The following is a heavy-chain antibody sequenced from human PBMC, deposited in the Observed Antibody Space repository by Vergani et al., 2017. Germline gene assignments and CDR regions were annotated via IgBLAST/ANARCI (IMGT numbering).Heavy chain of an antibody. V-gene: IGHV4-31*03. CDR1: GGSISSGGYY. D-gene: IGHD3-10*01. J-gene: IGHJ3*02. Sequence: QVQLRESGPGLVKPSQTLSLTCTVSGGSISSGGYYWSWIRQHPGKGLEWIGYIYYSGSTYYNPSLKSRVTISVDTSKNQFSLKLSSVTAADTSVYYCARELLLGELLGAFDIWGQGTMVTVSS. CDR3: ARELLLGELLGAFDI. CDR2: IYYSGST.